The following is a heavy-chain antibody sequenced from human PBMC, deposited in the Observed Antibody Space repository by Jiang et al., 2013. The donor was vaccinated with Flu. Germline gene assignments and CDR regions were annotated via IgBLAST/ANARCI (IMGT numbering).Heavy chain of an antibody. D-gene: IGHD6-13*01. Sequence: GSISSYYWSWVRQPPGKGLEWIGYIYYSGSTNYNPSLKSRVTISVDTSKNQFSLKLSSVTAADTAVYYCAREAAAGTSSDYWGQGTLVTVSS. CDR1: GSISSYY. CDR2: IYYSGST. V-gene: IGHV4-59*01. J-gene: IGHJ4*02. CDR3: AREAAAGTSSDY.